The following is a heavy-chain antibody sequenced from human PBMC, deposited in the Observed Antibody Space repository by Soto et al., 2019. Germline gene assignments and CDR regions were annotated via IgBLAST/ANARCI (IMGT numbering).Heavy chain of an antibody. V-gene: IGHV1-58*01. CDR3: AADTAVDYGDYYYYYYGMDV. CDR1: GFTFTSSA. J-gene: IGHJ6*02. D-gene: IGHD4-17*01. CDR2: IVVGSGNT. Sequence: SVKVSCKASGFTFTSSAVQWVRQARGQRLEWIGWIVVGSGNTNYAQKFQERVTITRDMSTSTAYMELSSLRSEDTAVYYCAADTAVDYGDYYYYYYGMDVWGQGTTVTVSS.